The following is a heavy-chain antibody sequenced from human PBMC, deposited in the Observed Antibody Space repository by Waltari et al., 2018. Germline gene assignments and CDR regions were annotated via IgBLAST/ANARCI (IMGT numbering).Heavy chain of an antibody. CDR2: IRSKANSYAT. CDR3: TSITGTDWQDY. D-gene: IGHD1-20*01. CDR1: GFTFSGSA. J-gene: IGHJ4*02. V-gene: IGHV3-73*01. Sequence: EVQLVESGGGLVQPGGSLKLSCAASGFTFSGSAMHWVHQASGKGLEWVGRIRSKANSYATAYAASVKGRFTISRDDSKNTAYLQMNSLKTEDTAVYYCTSITGTDWQDYWGQGTLVTVSS.